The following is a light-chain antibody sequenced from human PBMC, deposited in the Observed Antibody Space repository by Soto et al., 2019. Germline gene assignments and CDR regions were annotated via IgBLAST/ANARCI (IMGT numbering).Light chain of an antibody. V-gene: IGKV1-12*01. CDR3: QQGNSFPLT. CDR2: AAI. Sequence: DIQMTQSPSSVSASIGDRVTITCRASQDIDSWLAWFQQKPGEAPRLLIYAAISLHSGVPSRFSGAGSGTDFSLTISSPQPEDFATYFCQQGNSFPLTFGGGTKVEIK. J-gene: IGKJ4*01. CDR1: QDIDSW.